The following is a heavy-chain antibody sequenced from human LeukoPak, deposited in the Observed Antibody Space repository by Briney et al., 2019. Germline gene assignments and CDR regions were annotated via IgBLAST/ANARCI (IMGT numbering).Heavy chain of an antibody. CDR3: ARGPGGVRIQDYSQMAPDY. CDR2: INPHSGGT. J-gene: IGHJ4*02. D-gene: IGHD4-11*01. Sequence: ASVKVSCKTSGYPFTAYFIHWVRQAPGQGVEWMGWINPHSGGTNYAEKFLGRVTMTRDTSISTAYMELSRLRSDDTAVYYCARGPGGVRIQDYSQMAPDYWGQGTLVTVSS. V-gene: IGHV1-2*02. CDR1: GYPFTAYF.